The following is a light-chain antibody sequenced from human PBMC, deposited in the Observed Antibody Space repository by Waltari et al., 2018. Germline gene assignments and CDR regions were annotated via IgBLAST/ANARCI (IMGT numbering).Light chain of an antibody. V-gene: IGLV2-23*02. CDR3: CSYAGSVV. J-gene: IGLJ2*01. CDR2: EVI. CDR1: SSDIGSYNV. Sequence: QSALTQPASVSGYPGQSITISCTGSSSDIGSYNVVSWYQHHPGKAPKLVIYEVINRPSGVSNRFSGSKSGNTASLTISGLQAEDEADYYCCSYAGSVVFGGGTKLTVL.